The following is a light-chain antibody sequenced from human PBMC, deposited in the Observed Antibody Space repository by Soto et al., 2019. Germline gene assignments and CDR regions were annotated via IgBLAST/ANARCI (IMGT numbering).Light chain of an antibody. Sequence: EIVLTQSPGTLSLSPGERATLSCRASQSVSSSYLAWYQRKPGQAPRLLIYGASSRATGIPDRFSGGGSGTDFTLTISRLEPEDFAVYYCQQYGSSLFTFGQGTRLEI. CDR1: QSVSSSY. CDR2: GAS. CDR3: QQYGSSLFT. V-gene: IGKV3-20*01. J-gene: IGKJ5*01.